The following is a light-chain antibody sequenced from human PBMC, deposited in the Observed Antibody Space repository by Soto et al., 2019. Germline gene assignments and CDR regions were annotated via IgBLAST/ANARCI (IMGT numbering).Light chain of an antibody. CDR2: KAS. V-gene: IGKV1-5*03. J-gene: IGKJ1*01. Sequence: DIQMTQSPSTLSASVGDRVTVTCRASLSINSWLAWYQQKPGKAPQLLLFKASVLESGVPSRFSGSGSGTEFTLTISSLQPGDFATYYCQQYNSVPWTFGQGTKVEI. CDR1: LSINSW. CDR3: QQYNSVPWT.